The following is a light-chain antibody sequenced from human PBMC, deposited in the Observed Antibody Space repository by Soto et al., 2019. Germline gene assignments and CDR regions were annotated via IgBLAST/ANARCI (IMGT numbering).Light chain of an antibody. V-gene: IGKV1-5*03. CDR1: QTISSW. J-gene: IGKJ1*01. CDR2: KAS. CDR3: QHYNSYSEA. Sequence: DIQMTQSPSTLSGSVGDRVTITCRASQTISSWLAWYQQKPGKAPKLLIYKASTLKSGVPSRFSGSGSGTEFPHTISSLQPEDFATYYCQHYNSYSEAFGQGTKVELK.